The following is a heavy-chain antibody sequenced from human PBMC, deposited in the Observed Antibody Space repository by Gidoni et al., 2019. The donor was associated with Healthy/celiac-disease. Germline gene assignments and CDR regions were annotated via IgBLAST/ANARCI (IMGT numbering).Heavy chain of an antibody. V-gene: IGHV4-34*01. CDR2: INHRGST. Sequence: QVQLPQWGAGLLEPSETLSLPCAVDGGSVSGYYWSWIRQPPGNGLEWIGEINHRGSTNYHPSLKSRVTISVDTSKNQFSLKLSSVTAADTAVYYCARRSSYCSSPSCYFDYWGQGTLVTVSS. J-gene: IGHJ4*02. CDR1: GGSVSGYY. D-gene: IGHD2-2*01. CDR3: ARRSSYCSSPSCYFDY.